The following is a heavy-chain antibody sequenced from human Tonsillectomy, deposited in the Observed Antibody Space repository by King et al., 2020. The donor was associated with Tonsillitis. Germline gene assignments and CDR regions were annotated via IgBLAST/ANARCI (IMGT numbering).Heavy chain of an antibody. CDR2: ITISGSHI. D-gene: IGHD2-2*01. J-gene: IGHJ4*02. Sequence: VQLVESGGGLVKPGGSLRLSCAASGFTFSGYSMNWVRQAPGKGLEWVSSITISGSHIYYADSVQGRFTISRDNAKNSLFLQMNSLRAEDTAIYYCARHRGSFTSSLLLGFTDYWGQGTLVTVSS. CDR1: GFTFSGYS. CDR3: ARHRGSFTSSLLLGFTDY. V-gene: IGHV3-21*01.